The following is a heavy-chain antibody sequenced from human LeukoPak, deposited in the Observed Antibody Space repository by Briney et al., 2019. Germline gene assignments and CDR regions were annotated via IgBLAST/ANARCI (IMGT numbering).Heavy chain of an antibody. CDR3: ARDSSWLVRYYFDY. V-gene: IGHV3-30*04. D-gene: IGHD6-19*01. Sequence: GGSLRLSCAASGFTFSSYAMHWVRQAPGKGLEWVAVISYDGSNKYYADSVKGRFTISRDNSKNTLYLQMNSLRAEDTAVYYCARDSSWLVRYYFDYWGQGTLVTVSS. CDR1: GFTFSSYA. J-gene: IGHJ4*02. CDR2: ISYDGSNK.